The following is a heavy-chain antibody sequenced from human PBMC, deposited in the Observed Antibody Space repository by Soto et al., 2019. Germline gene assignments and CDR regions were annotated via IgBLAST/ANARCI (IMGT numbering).Heavy chain of an antibody. J-gene: IGHJ3*02. CDR2: IYYSGST. CDR1: GGSISSGGYY. V-gene: IGHV4-31*03. CDR3: ARDDPQWGAFDI. Sequence: QVQLQESGPGLVKPSQTLSLTCTVSGGSISSGGYYWSWIRQHPGKGLEWIGYIYYSGSTYYNPSLQSRVNRSVDTSKNQFALKLRSVTAADTAVYYCARDDPQWGAFDIWGQGTMVTVSS. D-gene: IGHD1-26*01.